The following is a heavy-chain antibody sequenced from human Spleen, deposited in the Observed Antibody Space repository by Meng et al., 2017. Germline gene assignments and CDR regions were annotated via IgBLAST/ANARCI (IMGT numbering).Heavy chain of an antibody. CDR2: INTNTGNP. D-gene: IGHD3-3*01. J-gene: IGHJ6*02. CDR1: GYTFTSYA. V-gene: IGHV7-4-1*02. Sequence: ASVKVSCKASGYTFTSYAMNWVRQAPGQGLEWMGWINTNTGNPTYAQGFTGRFVFSLDTSVSTAYLQISSLKAEDTAVYYCARGLSGYYDFWSGYYPLYGMDVRGQGTTVTVSS. CDR3: ARGLSGYYDFWSGYYPLYGMDV.